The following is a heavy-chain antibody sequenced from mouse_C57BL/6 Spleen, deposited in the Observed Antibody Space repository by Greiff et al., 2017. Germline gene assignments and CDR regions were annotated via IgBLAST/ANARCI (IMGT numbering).Heavy chain of an antibody. CDR3: TRIQDSSGYPAWFAY. CDR2: ISSGGDYI. CDR1: GFTFSSYA. D-gene: IGHD3-2*02. J-gene: IGHJ3*01. Sequence: EVKVIESGEGLVKPGGSLKLSCAASGFTFSSYAMSWVRQTPEKRLEWVAYISSGGDYIYYADTVKGRFTISRDNARNTLYLQMSSLKSEDTAMYYCTRIQDSSGYPAWFAYWGQGTLVTVSA. V-gene: IGHV5-9-1*02.